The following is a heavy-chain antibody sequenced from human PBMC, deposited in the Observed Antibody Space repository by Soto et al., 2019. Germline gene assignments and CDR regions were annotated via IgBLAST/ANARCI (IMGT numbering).Heavy chain of an antibody. CDR3: TTEAYDNSGSLAFDI. Sequence: PSETLSLTCTVSGCSITKYYYSWIRQPPGKGLEWIGYIFHTGTTSYNPSLKSRVTLSVDTSQSQFSLKLNSVTAADTAVYECTTEAYDNSGSLAFDIWGPGTLVT. D-gene: IGHD3-22*01. J-gene: IGHJ3*02. CDR2: IFHTGTT. V-gene: IGHV4-59*08. CDR1: GCSITKYY.